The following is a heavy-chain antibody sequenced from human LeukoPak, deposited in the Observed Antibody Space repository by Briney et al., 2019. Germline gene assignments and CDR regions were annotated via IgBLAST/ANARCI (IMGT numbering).Heavy chain of an antibody. J-gene: IGHJ3*02. Sequence: GGSLRLSCAASGFTFSGSAMHWVRQASGKGLEWVGRIRSKANSYATAYAASVKGRFTISRDDSKNTAYLQMNSLKTEDTAVYYCTSSLYYYDSSGPDAFGIWGQGTMVTVSS. CDR2: IRSKANSYAT. V-gene: IGHV3-73*01. D-gene: IGHD3-22*01. CDR3: TSSLYYYDSSGPDAFGI. CDR1: GFTFSGSA.